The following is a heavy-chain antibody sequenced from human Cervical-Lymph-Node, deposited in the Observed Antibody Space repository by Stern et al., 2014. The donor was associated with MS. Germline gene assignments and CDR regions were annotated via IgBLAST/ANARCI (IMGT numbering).Heavy chain of an antibody. CDR3: ARDRGSYSDY. V-gene: IGHV1-2*02. J-gene: IGHJ4*02. D-gene: IGHD1-26*01. CDR1: GYTFTAYF. Sequence: QVQLVQSGAEAERTGASVKVSCKASGYTFTAYFLHSVRQAPGQGLEWMGWISPKTGSAPYAQKFQDRVTMTRDTSINTGYMEVSSLRSDDTAVYYCARDRGSYSDYWGQGTLVAVSS. CDR2: ISPKTGSA.